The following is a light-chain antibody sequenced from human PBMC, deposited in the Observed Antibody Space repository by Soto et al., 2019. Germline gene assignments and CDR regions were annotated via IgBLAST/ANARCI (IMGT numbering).Light chain of an antibody. CDR2: DVS. J-gene: IGLJ1*01. CDR3: SSYTTSSTL. CDR1: SSDVGGYNY. Sequence: QSALTQPASVSGSPGQSITISCTGTSSDVGGYNYVSWYQQHPGKAPKLMIYDVSNRPSGVSDRFSGSKSGNTASLTISGVQAEDEAHYYCSSYTTSSTLFGTGTKLTVL. V-gene: IGLV2-14*01.